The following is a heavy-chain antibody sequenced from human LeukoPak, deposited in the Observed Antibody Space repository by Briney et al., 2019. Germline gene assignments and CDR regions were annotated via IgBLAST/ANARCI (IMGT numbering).Heavy chain of an antibody. D-gene: IGHD2-2*01. CDR3: AREQDIVVVPAAIMVDAFDI. CDR1: GYTFTGYY. V-gene: IGHV1-2*02. J-gene: IGHJ3*02. CDR2: INPNSGGT. Sequence: GASVKVSCKASGYTFTGYYMHWVRQAPGQGLEWMGWINPNSGGTNYAQKFQGRVTMTRDTSISAAYMELSRLRSDDTAVYYCAREQDIVVVPAAIMVDAFDIWGQGTMVTVSS.